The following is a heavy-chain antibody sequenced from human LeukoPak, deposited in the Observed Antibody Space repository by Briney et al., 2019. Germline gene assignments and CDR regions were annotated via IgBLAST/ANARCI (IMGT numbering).Heavy chain of an antibody. J-gene: IGHJ6*03. V-gene: IGHV4-59*12. Sequence: SETLSHTCTVSGRSFSSYYLSWIRQPPGKGLEWIGDIYYSGSTNYNPSLKSRVTISVDTSKNQFSLKLSSVTAADTAVYYCARTAPGARTNGVFYRAPWIWDCYYCMDAWGKGTTVTVSS. CDR3: ARTAPGARTNGVFYRAPWIWDCYYCMDA. D-gene: IGHD2-8*01. CDR1: GRSFSSYY. CDR2: IYYSGST.